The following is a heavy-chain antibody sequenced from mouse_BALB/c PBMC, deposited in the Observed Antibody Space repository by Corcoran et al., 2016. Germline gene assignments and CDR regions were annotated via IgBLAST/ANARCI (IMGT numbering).Heavy chain of an antibody. D-gene: IGHD2-4*01. J-gene: IGHJ4*01. CDR3: ARQITTRAMDY. Sequence: QIQLQQSGPELVKPGASVKISCKASGYTFTDYYINWVKQKPGQGLEWIGWIYPGSGNTKYNEKFKGKATLTVDTSSSTAYMQLSSLTSEDTAVYLCARQITTRAMDYWGQGTSVTVSS. CDR2: IYPGSGNT. CDR1: GYTFTDYY. V-gene: IGHV1-84*02.